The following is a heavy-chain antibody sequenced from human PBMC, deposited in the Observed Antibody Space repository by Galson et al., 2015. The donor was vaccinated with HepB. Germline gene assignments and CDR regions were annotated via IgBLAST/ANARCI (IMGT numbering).Heavy chain of an antibody. CDR1: GFSFSRYA. Sequence: SLRLSCATSGFSFSRYAMSWVRQAPGKGLEWVSAITGSGGSTYYADSVKGRFTISRDNSKNTLHLQVNRLRAEDTAVYYCAKAVALYFYYGLDVWGQGTTVTGSS. CDR2: ITGSGGST. J-gene: IGHJ6*02. V-gene: IGHV3-23*01. CDR3: AKAVALYFYYGLDV.